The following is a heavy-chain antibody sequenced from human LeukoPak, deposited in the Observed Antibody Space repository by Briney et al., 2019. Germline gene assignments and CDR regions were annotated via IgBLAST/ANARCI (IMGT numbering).Heavy chain of an antibody. Sequence: GGSLRLSCAASGFTFSSYAMSWVRQAPGKGLEWVSAISGSGGSTYYADSVKGRFTISRDNSKNTLYLQMNSLRAEDTAVYYCAKDRRCSSTSCYTSYYDSSGPDDAFDIWGQGTMVTVSS. V-gene: IGHV3-23*01. CDR2: ISGSGGST. J-gene: IGHJ3*02. CDR3: AKDRRCSSTSCYTSYYDSSGPDDAFDI. CDR1: GFTFSSYA. D-gene: IGHD2-2*02.